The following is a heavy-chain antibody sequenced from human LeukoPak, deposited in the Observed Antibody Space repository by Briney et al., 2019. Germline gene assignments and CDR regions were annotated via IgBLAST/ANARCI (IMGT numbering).Heavy chain of an antibody. CDR3: AREFSSGSFDY. CDR1: GGSMGGYY. V-gene: IGHV4-59*01. Sequence: SETLSLTCSVSGGSMGGYYWSWIRQSPEKGLEWIGYIYSSGNTNYNPSLNSRATMSVDTSKNQFSLKLTSLTAADTAVYFCAREFSSGSFDYWGQGILVTVSA. CDR2: IYSSGNT. D-gene: IGHD6-19*01. J-gene: IGHJ4*02.